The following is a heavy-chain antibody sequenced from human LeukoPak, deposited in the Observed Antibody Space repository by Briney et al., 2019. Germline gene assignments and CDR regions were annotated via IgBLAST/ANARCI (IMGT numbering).Heavy chain of an antibody. CDR1: GFTFSRNW. D-gene: IGHD3-10*01. CDR3: ASGSGSYFPGY. Sequence: GGSLRLSCAASGFTFSRNWMYWVRQAPGKGLVWVSRINIDGSSTSYADSVKGRFTISRDNAKNTLYLQMNSLRAEDTAVYYCASGSGSYFPGYWGQGTLVTVSS. J-gene: IGHJ4*02. CDR2: INIDGSST. V-gene: IGHV3-74*01.